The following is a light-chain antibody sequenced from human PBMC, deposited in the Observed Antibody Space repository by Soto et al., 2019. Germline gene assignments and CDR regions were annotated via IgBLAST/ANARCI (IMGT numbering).Light chain of an antibody. J-gene: IGKJ1*01. CDR2: GAS. CDR3: QQYYNWPRT. V-gene: IGKV3-15*01. CDR1: QSVSSN. Sequence: DIVLTQSPGTLSLSPGERATLSCRASQSVSSNHLAWYRQIPGQAPRLLTYGASTRATGIPARFSGSGSGTEFTLTISSLQPEDFAVYYCQQYYNWPRTFGQGTKVDIK.